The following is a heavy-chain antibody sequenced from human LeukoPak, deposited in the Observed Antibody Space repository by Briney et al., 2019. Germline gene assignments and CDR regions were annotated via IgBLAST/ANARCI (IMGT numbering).Heavy chain of an antibody. V-gene: IGHV4-59*11. CDR1: GGSISSHY. CDR2: IYYSGST. D-gene: IGHD2-8*01. CDR3: AGGVYATQFDY. J-gene: IGHJ4*02. Sequence: SETLSLTCTVSGGSISSHYWSWIRQPPGKGLEWIGYIYYSGSTNYNPSLKSRVTISVDTSKNQFSLKLSSVTAADTAVYYCAGGVYATQFDYWGQGTLVTVSS.